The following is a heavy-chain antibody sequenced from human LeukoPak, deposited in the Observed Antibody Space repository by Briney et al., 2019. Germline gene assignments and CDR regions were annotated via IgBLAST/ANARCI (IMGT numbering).Heavy chain of an antibody. CDR1: GYTLTELS. V-gene: IGHV1-24*01. J-gene: IGHJ1*01. Sequence: VASVKVSCKVSGYTLTELSMHWVRQAPGKGLEWMGGFDPEGGETIYAQKFQGRVTMTEDTSTDTAYMELSSLRSEDTAVYYCAPVVVVAATVYFQHWGQGTLVTVSS. CDR2: FDPEGGET. D-gene: IGHD2-15*01. CDR3: APVVVVAATVYFQH.